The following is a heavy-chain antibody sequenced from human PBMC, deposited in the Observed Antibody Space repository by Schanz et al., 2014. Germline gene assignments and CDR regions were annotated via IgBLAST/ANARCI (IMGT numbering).Heavy chain of an antibody. CDR2: IGGDASRT. V-gene: IGHV3-23*04. D-gene: IGHD3-10*01. J-gene: IGHJ4*02. CDR1: GFNFITFA. CDR3: ARVPPTTRVGGVIYFDF. Sequence: EVHLVESGGGLVQPGGSLRLSCAASGFNFITFAMSWVRQAPGKGPEWVSAIGGDASRTYYADSVKGRFTISRDNSKSTLYLQMNSLRADDTAVYYCARVPPTTRVGGVIYFDFWGQGALVTVSS.